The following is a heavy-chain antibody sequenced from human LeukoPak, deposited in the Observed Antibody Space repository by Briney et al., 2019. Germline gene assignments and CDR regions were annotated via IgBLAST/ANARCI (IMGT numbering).Heavy chain of an antibody. CDR3: VRGRKGVLIDY. J-gene: IGHJ4*02. CDR2: ISSSGSTT. CDR1: GFTFSSYE. Sequence: PGGSLRLSCAASGFTFSSYEMNWVRQAPGKGLEWVSYISSSGSTTYYADSVKGRFTISRDNAKNSLYLQMNSLRAEDTAVYYCVRGRKGVLIDYWGQGTPVTVSS. V-gene: IGHV3-48*03. D-gene: IGHD1-14*01.